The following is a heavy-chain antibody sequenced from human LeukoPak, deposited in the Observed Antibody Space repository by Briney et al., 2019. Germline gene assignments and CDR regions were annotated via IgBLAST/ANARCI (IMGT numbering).Heavy chain of an antibody. Sequence: GGSLRLSCAASGFTFSSYAMHWVRQAPGKGLEWVAVISYDGSNKYCADSVKGRFTISRDNSKNTLYLQMNSLRAEDTAVYYCARSQGRYFDWLLYPIDYWGQGTLVTVSS. D-gene: IGHD3-9*01. CDR3: ARSQGRYFDWLLYPIDY. CDR1: GFTFSSYA. V-gene: IGHV3-30-3*01. J-gene: IGHJ4*02. CDR2: ISYDGSNK.